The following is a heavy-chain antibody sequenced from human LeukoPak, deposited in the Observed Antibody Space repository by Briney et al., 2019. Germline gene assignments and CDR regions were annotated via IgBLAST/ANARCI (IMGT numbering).Heavy chain of an antibody. J-gene: IGHJ4*02. CDR3: ATPLDYYDSSGYHQGGD. D-gene: IGHD3-22*01. V-gene: IGHV3-7*03. Sequence: GGSLRLSCAASGFTFSSYAMHWVRQAPGKGLEWVANIKQDGSKKNYVDSVKGRFTISRDNAKNSLYLQMNSLRAEDTAVYYCATPLDYYDSSGYHQGGDWGQGTLVTVSS. CDR2: IKQDGSKK. CDR1: GFTFSSYA.